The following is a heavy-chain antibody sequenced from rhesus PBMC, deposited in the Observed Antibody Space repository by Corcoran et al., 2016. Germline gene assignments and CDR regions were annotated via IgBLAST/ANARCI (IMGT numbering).Heavy chain of an antibody. Sequence: QLQLQESGPGLVKPSETLSVTCAVSGGSISSSYWRWIRQAPGKGLEWIGYIYGSGSSTNYNPSLKSLVTLSVDTSKNQLSLKLSSVTAADTAVYYCASTTYSSGWPIFDYWGQGVLVTVSS. J-gene: IGHJ4*01. CDR3: ASTTYSSGWPIFDY. D-gene: IGHD6-31*01. CDR1: GGSISSSY. V-gene: IGHV4-169*02. CDR2: IYGSGSST.